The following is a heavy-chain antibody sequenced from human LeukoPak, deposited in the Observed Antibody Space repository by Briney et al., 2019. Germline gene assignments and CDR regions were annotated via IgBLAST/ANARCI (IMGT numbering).Heavy chain of an antibody. V-gene: IGHV4-34*01. CDR2: IHYTGAT. J-gene: IGHJ6*02. Sequence: AETLSLTFAVYGGTFRSYYWSWIRQPPGKGLEWIGEIHYTGATNYKPSLKNRLTISVDTSKNQFSLKLSSVTAADTAVYYCARQSIAAAGRTLRYYYYGMDVWGQGTTVTVSS. CDR3: ARQSIAAAGRTLRYYYYGMDV. D-gene: IGHD6-13*01. CDR1: GGTFRSYY.